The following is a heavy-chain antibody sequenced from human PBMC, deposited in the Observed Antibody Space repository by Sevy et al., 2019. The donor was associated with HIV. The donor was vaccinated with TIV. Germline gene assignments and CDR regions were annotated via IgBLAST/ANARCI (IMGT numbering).Heavy chain of an antibody. J-gene: IGHJ4*02. CDR2: ISYDGSNK. D-gene: IGHD6-19*01. CDR3: AKGGSSGWKTHFDY. Sequence: GGSLRVSCAASGFTFSSYGMHWVRQAPGKGLEWVAVISYDGSNKYYADSVKGRFTISRDNSKNTLYLQMNSLRAEDTAVYYCAKGGSSGWKTHFDYWGQGTLVTVSS. CDR1: GFTFSSYG. V-gene: IGHV3-30*18.